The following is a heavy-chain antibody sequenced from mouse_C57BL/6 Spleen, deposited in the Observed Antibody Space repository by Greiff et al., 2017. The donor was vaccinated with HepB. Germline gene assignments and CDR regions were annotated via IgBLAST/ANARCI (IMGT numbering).Heavy chain of an antibody. CDR3: ARKRLMVTPPFDY. CDR2: IDPSDSYT. V-gene: IGHV1-59*01. Sequence: QVQLKQPGAELVRPGTSVKLSCKASGYTFTSYWMHWVKQRPGQGLEWIGVIDPSDSYTNYNQKFKGKATLTVDTSSSTAYMQLSSLTSEDSAVYYCARKRLMVTPPFDYRGQGTTLTVSS. D-gene: IGHD2-2*01. CDR1: GYTFTSYW. J-gene: IGHJ2*01.